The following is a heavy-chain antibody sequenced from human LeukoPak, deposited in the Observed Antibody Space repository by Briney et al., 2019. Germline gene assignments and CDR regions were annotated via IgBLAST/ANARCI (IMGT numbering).Heavy chain of an antibody. Sequence: GASVKVSCKASGYTFTSYGISWVRQAPGQGLEWMGWISAYNGNRNYAQKLQGRVTMTTDTSTSTAYMELRSLRSDDTAVYYCARGFRYFDWLPPYYFDYWGQGTLVTVSS. J-gene: IGHJ4*02. CDR2: ISAYNGNR. CDR1: GYTFTSYG. CDR3: ARGFRYFDWLPPYYFDY. D-gene: IGHD3-9*01. V-gene: IGHV1-18*01.